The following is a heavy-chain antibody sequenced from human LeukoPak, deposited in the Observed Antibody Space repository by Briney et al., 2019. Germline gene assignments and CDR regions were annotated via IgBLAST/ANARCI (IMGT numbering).Heavy chain of an antibody. CDR1: GGTFSSYA. V-gene: IGHV1-69*01. CDR3: ARDVFVDSNYYGMDV. D-gene: IGHD3-10*02. J-gene: IGHJ6*02. Sequence: SVKVSCKASGGTFSSYAISWVRQAPGQGLEWMEGIIPIFGTADYAQKFQGRVTITADESTSTAYMELSSLRSEDTAVYYCARDVFVDSNYYGMDVWGQGTTVTVSS. CDR2: IIPIFGTA.